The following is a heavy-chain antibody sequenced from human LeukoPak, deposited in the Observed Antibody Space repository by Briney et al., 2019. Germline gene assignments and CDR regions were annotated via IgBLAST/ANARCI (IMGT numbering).Heavy chain of an antibody. CDR1: GYTFTSYY. CDR2: INPSGGNT. CDR3: ATVESSGSYPFWY. D-gene: IGHD1-26*01. J-gene: IGHJ4*02. Sequence: AASVNVSCKASGYTFTSYYMHWVRQAPGQGLEWMGIINPSGGNTSYAQKFQGRVTMTRDTSTSTVYMELSSLRSEDTAVYYCATVESSGSYPFWYWGQGTLVTVSS. V-gene: IGHV1-46*01.